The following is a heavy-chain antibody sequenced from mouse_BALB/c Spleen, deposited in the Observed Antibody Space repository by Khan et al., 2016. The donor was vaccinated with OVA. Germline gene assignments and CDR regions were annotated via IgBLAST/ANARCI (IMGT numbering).Heavy chain of an antibody. CDR2: ISGDSTTI. V-gene: IGHV5-17*02. Sequence: VQLKESGGGLVQPGGSRKLSCAASGFTFSSYGVHWVRQAPERGLEWVAYISGDSTTIYYADTVKGRFTISRDNPKNTLFLQMTSLMSEDTAKYYCARSYFYGYYFDYWGPGTTLTVSS. J-gene: IGHJ2*01. D-gene: IGHD1-1*01. CDR1: GFTFSSYG. CDR3: ARSYFYGYYFDY.